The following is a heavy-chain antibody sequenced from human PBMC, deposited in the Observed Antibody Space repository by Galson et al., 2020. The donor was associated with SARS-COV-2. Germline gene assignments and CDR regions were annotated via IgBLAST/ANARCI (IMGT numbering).Heavy chain of an antibody. J-gene: IGHJ6*02. Sequence: GGSLRLSCAASGFTFSSYWMSWVRQAPGKGLEWVANIKQDGSEKYYVDSVKGRFTISRDNAKNSLYLQMNSLRAEDTAVYYCARTVFDWLFNYYYGMDVWGQGTTVTVSS. CDR3: ARTVFDWLFNYYYGMDV. V-gene: IGHV3-7*01. D-gene: IGHD3-9*01. CDR2: IKQDGSEK. CDR1: GFTFSSYW.